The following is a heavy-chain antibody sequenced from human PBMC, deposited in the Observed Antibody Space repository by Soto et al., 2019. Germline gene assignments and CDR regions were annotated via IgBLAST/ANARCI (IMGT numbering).Heavy chain of an antibody. V-gene: IGHV4-59*08. D-gene: IGHD6-19*01. CDR1: GGSISSYY. Sequence: SETLSLTCTVSGGSISSYYWSWIRQPPGKGLEWIGYIYYSGSTNYNPSLKSRVTISVDTSKNQFSLKLSSVTAADTAVYYCARGPRQWLVLSYFDYWGQGTLVTVSS. J-gene: IGHJ4*02. CDR2: IYYSGST. CDR3: ARGPRQWLVLSYFDY.